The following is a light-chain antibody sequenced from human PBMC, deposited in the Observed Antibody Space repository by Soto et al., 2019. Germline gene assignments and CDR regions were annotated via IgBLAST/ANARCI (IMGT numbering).Light chain of an antibody. CDR3: QQYDNWPRT. CDR1: QDISSN. CDR2: GAS. Sequence: EIVMTQSPTTLSVSPGERGTLSCRASQDISSNLAWYQQKPGQTPRLLIHGASTRATGIPARSSGSGSGTRFTLTIASLQSEDFAVYYCQQYDNWPRTFGQGTKV. V-gene: IGKV3-15*01. J-gene: IGKJ1*01.